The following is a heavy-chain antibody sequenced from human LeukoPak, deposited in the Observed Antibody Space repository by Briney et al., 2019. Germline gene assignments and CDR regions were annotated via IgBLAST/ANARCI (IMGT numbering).Heavy chain of an antibody. Sequence: PGGSLRLSCAASGFTFSDYAMSWVRQAAGTGLEWVSGISDTGRRTYYTDSVQGRFTISRDESKKTVYLLMNTLRAEDTAVYFCARHDSFIPYWGQGTLVTVSS. CDR3: ARHDSFIPY. CDR1: GFTFSDYA. V-gene: IGHV3-23*01. CDR2: ISDTGRRT. J-gene: IGHJ4*02. D-gene: IGHD3-16*02.